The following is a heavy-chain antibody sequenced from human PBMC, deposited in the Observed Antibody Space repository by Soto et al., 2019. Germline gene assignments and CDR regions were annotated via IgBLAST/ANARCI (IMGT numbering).Heavy chain of an antibody. D-gene: IGHD6-6*01. V-gene: IGHV1-2*02. Sequence: QVQLVQSGAEVKKPGASVKVSCKASGYTFTGYYMHWVRQAPGQGPEWMGWINPNGGGTTYAQKFQGRVTVTRDTSISTAYMELSSLSSDDTAVYYCARGGSSSLDYWGQGTLVTVSS. CDR2: INPNGGGT. J-gene: IGHJ4*02. CDR3: ARGGSSSLDY. CDR1: GYTFTGYY.